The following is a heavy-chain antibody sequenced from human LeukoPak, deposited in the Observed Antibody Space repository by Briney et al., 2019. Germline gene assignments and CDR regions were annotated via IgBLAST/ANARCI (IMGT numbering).Heavy chain of an antibody. V-gene: IGHV3-23*01. J-gene: IGHJ6*02. D-gene: IGHD1-26*01. CDR3: AKGGSLGATRFDYYYGMDV. Sequence: GGSLRLSLSASGFTFSRSDMSLIRQTPGKGLGWVSATSRSGGNTFTADSVKGRFTISRDNAKNSLYLQMNSLRAEDTAVYYCAKGGSLGATRFDYYYGMDVWGQGTTVTVSS. CDR2: TSRSGGNT. CDR1: GFTFSRSD.